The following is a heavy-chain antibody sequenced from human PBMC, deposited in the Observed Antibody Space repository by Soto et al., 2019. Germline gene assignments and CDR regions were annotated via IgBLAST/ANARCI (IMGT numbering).Heavy chain of an antibody. J-gene: IGHJ6*02. V-gene: IGHV6-1*01. CDR3: GRGAGYSYGQGEWGPDV. CDR2: TYYRCKWYN. CDR1: GDSVSSNSAA. D-gene: IGHD5-18*01. Sequence: TLSLTCAISGDSVSSNSAAWNWIRQSPSRGLEWRVRTYYRCKWYNDYAVSVKIRITINPDTSKYQFSLQLNSVTPEDTAVYYCGRGAGYSYGQGEWGPDVWGPGTTLTVSS.